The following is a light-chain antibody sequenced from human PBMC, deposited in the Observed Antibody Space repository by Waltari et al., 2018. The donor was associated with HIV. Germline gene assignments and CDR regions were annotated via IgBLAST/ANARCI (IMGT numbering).Light chain of an antibody. Sequence: DIQMTQSPSTLSASVGDRVTITCRASQSISSWLAWYQQKPGKAPKHLIYKASSLESGVPSRFSGSGSGTEFTLTISSLQPDDFATYYCQQYNSYWTFGQGTKVEIK. CDR2: KAS. CDR3: QQYNSYWT. CDR1: QSISSW. V-gene: IGKV1-5*03. J-gene: IGKJ1*01.